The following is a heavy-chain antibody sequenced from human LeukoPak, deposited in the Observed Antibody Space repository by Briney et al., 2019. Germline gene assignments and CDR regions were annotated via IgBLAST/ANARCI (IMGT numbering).Heavy chain of an antibody. D-gene: IGHD1-26*01. CDR3: AEDPRGGYRGSYYFYS. J-gene: IGHJ4*02. Sequence: PGGSLRLSCTASGFTFNNYFMSWVRQAPGKGLEWVSAISGGGDPTYYADSVKGRFTISRDNSKNTLYLQMDSLRAEDTAVYYCAEDPRGGYRGSYYFYSWGQGTLVTVSS. CDR1: GFTFNNYF. CDR2: ISGGGDPT. V-gene: IGHV3-23*01.